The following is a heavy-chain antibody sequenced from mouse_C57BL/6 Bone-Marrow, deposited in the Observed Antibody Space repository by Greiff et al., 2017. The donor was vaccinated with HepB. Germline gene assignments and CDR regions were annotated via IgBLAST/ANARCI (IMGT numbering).Heavy chain of an antibody. CDR2: ISSGGSYT. V-gene: IGHV5-6*01. D-gene: IGHD2-3*01. CDR3: ARLDGYYWYFDV. Sequence: EVQVVESGGDLVKPGGSLKLSCAASGFTFSSYGMSWVRQTPDKRLEWVATISSGGSYTYYPDSVKGRFTISRDNAKNTLYLQMSSLKSEDTAMYYCARLDGYYWYFDVWGTGTTVTVSS. CDR1: GFTFSSYG. J-gene: IGHJ1*03.